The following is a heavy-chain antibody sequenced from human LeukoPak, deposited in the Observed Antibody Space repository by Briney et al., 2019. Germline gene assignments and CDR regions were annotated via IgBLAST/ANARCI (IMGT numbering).Heavy chain of an antibody. J-gene: IGHJ6*02. CDR3: ARLGDTAMVGNYYYYYGMDV. CDR2: INHSGST. CDR1: GGSFSGYY. V-gene: IGHV4-34*01. D-gene: IGHD5-18*01. Sequence: PSETLSLTCAVYGGSFSGYYWSWIRQPPGKGLEWIGAINHSGSTNYNPSLKSRVTISVDTSKNQFSLKLSSVTAADTAVYYCARLGDTAMVGNYYYYYGMDVWGQGTTVTVSS.